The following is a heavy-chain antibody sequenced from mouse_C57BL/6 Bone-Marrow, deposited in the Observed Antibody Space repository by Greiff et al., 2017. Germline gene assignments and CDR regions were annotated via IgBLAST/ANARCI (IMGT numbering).Heavy chain of an antibody. CDR2: IWSGGST. CDR3: ARNWGYLLRYAMDY. D-gene: IGHD1-1*01. CDR1: GFSLTSYG. V-gene: IGHV2-2*01. Sequence: VKLQESGPGLVQPSQSLSITCTVSGFSLTSYGVHWVRQSPGKGLEWLGVIWSGGSTDYNAAFISRLSISKDNSKSQVFLKMNSLQADDTAIYYCARNWGYLLRYAMDYWGQGTSVTVSS. J-gene: IGHJ4*01.